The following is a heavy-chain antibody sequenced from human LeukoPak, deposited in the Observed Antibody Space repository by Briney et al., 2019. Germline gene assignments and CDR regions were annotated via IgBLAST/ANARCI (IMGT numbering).Heavy chain of an antibody. CDR2: ISEDGGDT. CDR1: GFTFDDYA. V-gene: IGHV3-20*04. CDR3: ARAGLAGTRAFDI. Sequence: GGSLRLSCAASGFTFDDYAMRWVRQTPGKGLECVSLISEDGGDTWYADSVKGRFTISRDKAKNSLYLQMNSLRAEDTALYYCARAGLAGTRAFDIWGQGTMVTVSS. D-gene: IGHD1-7*01. J-gene: IGHJ3*02.